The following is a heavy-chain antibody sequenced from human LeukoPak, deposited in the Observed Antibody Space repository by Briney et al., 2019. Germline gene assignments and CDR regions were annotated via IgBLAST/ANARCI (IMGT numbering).Heavy chain of an antibody. CDR2: ISHDGREV. Sequence: GGSLRLSCAASGFTFSEYTMHWVRQAPSKGLEWVAVISHDGREVYYADSVKGRFTISRDDSMSTMYLQMNSLRAEDTALYYCARGRSDSGAYCYFGSWGQGTPVTVSS. CDR3: ARGRSDSGAYCYFGS. V-gene: IGHV3-30*03. CDR1: GFTFSEYT. J-gene: IGHJ4*02. D-gene: IGHD3-22*01.